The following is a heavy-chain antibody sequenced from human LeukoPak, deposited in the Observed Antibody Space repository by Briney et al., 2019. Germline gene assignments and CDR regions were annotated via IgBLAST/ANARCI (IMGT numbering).Heavy chain of an antibody. V-gene: IGHV3-21*01. CDR3: ARDAAAFFFVEY. Sequence: GGSLRLSCAASGFTFSSYSMNWVRQAPGKGLEWVSSISSSSSCIYYADSVKGRFTISRDNAKNSLYLQMNSLRAEDTAVYYCARDAAAFFFVEYWGQGTLVTVSS. D-gene: IGHD6-13*01. CDR1: GFTFSSYS. CDR2: ISSSSSCI. J-gene: IGHJ4*02.